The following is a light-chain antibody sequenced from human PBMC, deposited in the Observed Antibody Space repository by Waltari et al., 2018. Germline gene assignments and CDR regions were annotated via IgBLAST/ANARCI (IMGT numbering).Light chain of an antibody. CDR2: GAS. J-gene: IGKJ1*01. CDR3: QQYNNWPRT. V-gene: IGKV3-15*01. CDR1: QSVSSD. Sequence: EIVMTQSPATLSVSPGEGATLSCSASQSVSSDLAWYQQKPGRAPRLLIYGASRRATGIPDRFSGSGSGTEFTLTISSLQSEDFAVYYCQQYNNWPRTFGQGTKVEIK.